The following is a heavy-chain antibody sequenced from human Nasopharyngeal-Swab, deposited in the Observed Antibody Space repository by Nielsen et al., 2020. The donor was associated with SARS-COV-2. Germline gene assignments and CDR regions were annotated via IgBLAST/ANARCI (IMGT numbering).Heavy chain of an antibody. V-gene: IGHV1-2*06. Sequence: ASVKVSCKASGYTFTSYAMNCVRQAPGQGLEWMGRIDPNTGGTSSAQIFQGRVTMTRDTSISTVYIEVTSLTSDGTAVYYCARALSARTTFNCLGPWGQGTLVTVSS. CDR3: ARALSARTTFNCLGP. D-gene: IGHD4-17*01. CDR1: GYTFTSYA. CDR2: IDPNTGGT. J-gene: IGHJ5*02.